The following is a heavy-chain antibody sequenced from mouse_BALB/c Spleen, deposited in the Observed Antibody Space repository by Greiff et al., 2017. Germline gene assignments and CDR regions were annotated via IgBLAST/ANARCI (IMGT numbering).Heavy chain of an antibody. D-gene: IGHD2-1*01. Sequence: EVHLVESGGGLVQPGGSRKLSCAASGFTFSSFGMHWVRQAPEKGLEWVAYISSGSSTIYYADTVKGRFTISRDNPKNTLFLQMTSLRSEDTAMYYCARRENGNFSMDYWGQGTSVTVSS. J-gene: IGHJ4*01. V-gene: IGHV5-17*02. CDR2: ISSGSSTI. CDR1: GFTFSSFG. CDR3: ARRENGNFSMDY.